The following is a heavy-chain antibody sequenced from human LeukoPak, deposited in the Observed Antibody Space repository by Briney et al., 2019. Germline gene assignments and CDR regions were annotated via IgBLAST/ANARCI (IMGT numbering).Heavy chain of an antibody. V-gene: IGHV4-59*01. D-gene: IGHD3-22*01. CDR1: GGSISSYY. Sequence: ASETLSLTCTVSGGSISSYYWSWIRQPPGKGLEWIGNIYYSGSTNYNPSLKSRVTISVDTSKNQFSLKLSSVTAADTAVYYCTRGSIAYYYMDVWGKGTAVTISS. CDR2: IYYSGST. CDR3: TRGSIAYYYMDV. J-gene: IGHJ6*03.